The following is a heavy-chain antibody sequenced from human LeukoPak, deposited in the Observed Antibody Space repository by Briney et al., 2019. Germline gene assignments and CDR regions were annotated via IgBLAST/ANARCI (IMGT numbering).Heavy chain of an antibody. CDR3: PRITAYDDS. Sequence: GGSLRLSCAASGFTVSSNYMNWVRQAPGKGLEWVSGIYVDGSTYYADSVKGRYTISRDNSRNTLYLQMNSLGAEDTAVYYCPRITAYDDSWGQGTLVTVSS. CDR1: GFTVSSNY. CDR2: IYVDGST. J-gene: IGHJ5*01. V-gene: IGHV3-53*01. D-gene: IGHD1-20*01.